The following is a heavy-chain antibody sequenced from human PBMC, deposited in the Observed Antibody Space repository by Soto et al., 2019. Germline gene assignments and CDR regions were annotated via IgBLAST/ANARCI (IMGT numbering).Heavy chain of an antibody. Sequence: SETLSLTCAVSGYSIRSGYFWGWIRQPPGKGLEWIGSMYHSGITYCNLSLKSRVTISVDTSKNQLSLKLSSATAADTAVYYCARSMYSTSAQLYYGMDVWGQGTTVTVSS. CDR1: GYSIRSGYF. V-gene: IGHV4-38-2*01. CDR3: ARSMYSTSAQLYYGMDV. CDR2: MYHSGIT. J-gene: IGHJ6*02. D-gene: IGHD6-6*01.